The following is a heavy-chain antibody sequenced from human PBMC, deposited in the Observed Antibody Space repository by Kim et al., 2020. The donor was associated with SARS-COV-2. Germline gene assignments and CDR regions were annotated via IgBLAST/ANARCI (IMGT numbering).Heavy chain of an antibody. D-gene: IGHD3-10*01. V-gene: IGHV5-51*01. Sequence: GESLKISCKGSGYSFTSYWIGWVRQMPGKGLEWMGIIYPGDSDTRYSPSFQGQVTISADKSISTAYLQWSSLKASDTAMYYCAREARITMVQGVIPDYWGQGTLVTVSS. CDR1: GYSFTSYW. J-gene: IGHJ4*02. CDR3: AREARITMVQGVIPDY. CDR2: IYPGDSDT.